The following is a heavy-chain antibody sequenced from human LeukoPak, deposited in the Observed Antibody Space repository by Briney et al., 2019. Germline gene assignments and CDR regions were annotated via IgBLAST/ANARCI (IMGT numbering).Heavy chain of an antibody. Sequence: GGSLRLSCAASGFTFSSYAMHWVRQAPGKGLEWVAVISYDGSNKHYADSVKGRFTISRDNSKNTLYLQMNSLRAEDTAVYYCARWGGQYDFWSGYYSFDYWGQGTLVTVSS. CDR2: ISYDGSNK. D-gene: IGHD3-3*01. CDR1: GFTFSSYA. J-gene: IGHJ4*02. V-gene: IGHV3-30*04. CDR3: ARWGGQYDFWSGYYSFDY.